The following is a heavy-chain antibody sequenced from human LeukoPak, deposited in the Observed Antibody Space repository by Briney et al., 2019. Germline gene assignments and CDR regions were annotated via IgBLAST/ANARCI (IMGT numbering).Heavy chain of an antibody. J-gene: IGHJ4*02. D-gene: IGHD6-19*01. Sequence: SETLSLTCAVSGGSISSSNWWSWVRQPPGKGLEWIGEIYHRASTNHNPSLKSRVTISVDKTKNHFSLKLSSVPAADTDVYYCSRVSLAVPRISSGWYGGPYYFDYWGQGTLVTVSS. CDR3: SRVSLAVPRISSGWYGGPYYFDY. V-gene: IGHV4-4*02. CDR2: IYHRAST. CDR1: GGSISSSNW.